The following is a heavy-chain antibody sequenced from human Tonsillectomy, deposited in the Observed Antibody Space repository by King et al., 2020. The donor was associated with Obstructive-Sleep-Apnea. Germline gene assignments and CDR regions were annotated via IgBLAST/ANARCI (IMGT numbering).Heavy chain of an antibody. CDR2: IYNSGST. CDR1: GGAISRCNW. CDR3: FDP. Sequence: QLQESGPGLVKPPGTLSLTCAVSGGAISRCNWWTWVRQPPGKGLEWIGEIYNSGSTNYNPSLKSRVTISVDKSKNQFSLNLSSVTAADTAVPPWFDPWGQGTLVIVSS. J-gene: IGHJ5*02. V-gene: IGHV4-4*01.